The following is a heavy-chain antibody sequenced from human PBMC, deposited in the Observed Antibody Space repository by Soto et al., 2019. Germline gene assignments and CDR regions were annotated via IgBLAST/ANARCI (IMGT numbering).Heavy chain of an antibody. CDR3: ARGSGESGYLGY. CDR1: GFTFSSYG. D-gene: IGHD5-12*01. Sequence: QVQLVESGGGVVQPGRSLRLSCAASGFTFSSYGMHWVRQAPGKGLEWVAVIWYDGSNKYYADSVKGRFTISRDNSKNTLYLQMNSLRAEDTAVYYCARGSGESGYLGYWGQGTLVTVSS. CDR2: IWYDGSNK. J-gene: IGHJ4*02. V-gene: IGHV3-33*01.